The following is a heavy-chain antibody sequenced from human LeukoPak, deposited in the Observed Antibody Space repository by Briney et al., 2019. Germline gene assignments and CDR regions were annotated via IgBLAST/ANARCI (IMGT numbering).Heavy chain of an antibody. V-gene: IGHV3-23*01. J-gene: IGHJ4*02. CDR3: AKRGVVIRVILVGFHKEAYYFDS. D-gene: IGHD3-22*01. CDR1: GFTFSSYA. Sequence: GGSLRLSCAASGFTFSSYALSWVRQAPGKGLEWVSAISGSGGSTYYADSVKGRFTISRDNAKNTLYLQMNSLRAEDTAVYFCAKRGVVIRVILVGFHKEAYYFDSWGQGVLVTVSS. CDR2: ISGSGGST.